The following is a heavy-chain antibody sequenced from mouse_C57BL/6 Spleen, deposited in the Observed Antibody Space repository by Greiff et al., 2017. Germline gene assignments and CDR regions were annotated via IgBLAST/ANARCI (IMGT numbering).Heavy chain of an antibody. V-gene: IGHV5-6*02. CDR3: ARRNWDYFDY. CDR2: ISSGGSYT. D-gene: IGHD4-1*01. J-gene: IGHJ2*01. CDR1: GFTFSSYG. Sequence: EVNVVESGGDLVKPGGSLKFSCAASGFTFSSYGMSWVRQTPDKRLEWVATISSGGSYTYYPDSVKGQFTISRDNAKNTLYLHMSSLKSEDTAMYYCARRNWDYFDYWGQGTTLTVSS.